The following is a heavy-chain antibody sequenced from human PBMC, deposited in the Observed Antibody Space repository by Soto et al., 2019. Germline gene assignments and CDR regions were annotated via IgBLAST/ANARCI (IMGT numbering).Heavy chain of an antibody. J-gene: IGHJ6*02. V-gene: IGHV3-23*01. CDR3: AKAQGYCSSTSCPFYYYYYGMDV. Sequence: PGGSLRLSCAASGFTFSSYAMSWVRQAPGKGLEWVSAISGSGGSTYYADSVKGRFTISRDNSKNTLYLQMNSLRAEDTAVYYCAKAQGYCSSTSCPFYYYYYGMDVWGQGTTVTVSS. D-gene: IGHD2-2*01. CDR1: GFTFSSYA. CDR2: ISGSGGST.